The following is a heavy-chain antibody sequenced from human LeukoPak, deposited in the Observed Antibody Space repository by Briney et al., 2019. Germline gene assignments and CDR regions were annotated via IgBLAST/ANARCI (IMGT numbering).Heavy chain of an antibody. Sequence: PSETLSLTCTVSGGSISSYYWSWIWQPPGKGLEWIGYIYYSGSTNYNPSLKSRVTISVDTSKNQFSLKLSSVTAADTAVYYCARHPLTFGGVIDSNWFDPWGQGTLVTVSS. D-gene: IGHD3-16*02. V-gene: IGHV4-59*08. CDR3: ARHPLTFGGVIDSNWFDP. CDR2: IYYSGST. CDR1: GGSISSYY. J-gene: IGHJ5*02.